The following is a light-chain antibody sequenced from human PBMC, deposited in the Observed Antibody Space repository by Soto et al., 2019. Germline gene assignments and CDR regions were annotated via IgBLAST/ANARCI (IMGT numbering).Light chain of an antibody. CDR1: QSVNSY. V-gene: IGKV3-11*01. Sequence: EIVLTQSPATLSLSPGERATLSCRVSQSVNSYLAWYQQKPGQAPRLLIYDASNRATGIPARFSGSGSGTDFTLTISSLEPEDFAVYYCQQRSNWPGFGGGTKVEIK. CDR2: DAS. CDR3: QQRSNWPG. J-gene: IGKJ4*01.